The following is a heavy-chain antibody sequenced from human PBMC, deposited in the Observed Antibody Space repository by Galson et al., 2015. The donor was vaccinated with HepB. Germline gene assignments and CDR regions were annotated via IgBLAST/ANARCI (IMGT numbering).Heavy chain of an antibody. V-gene: IGHV3-30-3*01. CDR1: GFTFSRYG. J-gene: IGHJ3*02. D-gene: IGHD5-24*01. CDR2: ISHDGSNK. Sequence: SLRLSCAASGFTFSRYGIHWVRQAPGKGLEWVAVISHDGSNKYYADSVKGRFTLSRDNSKNMLYLQMDSLRADDTAVYYCARGRDGYSYDAFDIWGQGTMVTVSS. CDR3: ARGRDGYSYDAFDI.